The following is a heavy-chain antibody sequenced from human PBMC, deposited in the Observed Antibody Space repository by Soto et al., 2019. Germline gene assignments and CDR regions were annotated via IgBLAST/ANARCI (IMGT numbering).Heavy chain of an antibody. D-gene: IGHD2-15*01. Sequence: EVQLLESGGGLVQPGGSLRLSCAASGFTFSSYAMTWVRQAPGKGLEWVSSIITTGGTKYYADSVKGRFTISRHNSKNTVYLQATSLRAEDTAVYYCGKDCTGGSCRAGYWGQGTLVTVSS. CDR3: GKDCTGGSCRAGY. CDR1: GFTFSSYA. V-gene: IGHV3-23*01. J-gene: IGHJ4*02. CDR2: IITTGGTK.